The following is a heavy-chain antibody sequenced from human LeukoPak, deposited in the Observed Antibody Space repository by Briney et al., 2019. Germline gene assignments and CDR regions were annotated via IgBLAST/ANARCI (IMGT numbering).Heavy chain of an antibody. CDR1: GYTFTTYG. D-gene: IGHD2-2*01. CDR2: ISAYNGNT. Sequence: GASVKVSCKASGYTFTTYGISWVRPAPGQGLEWMGWISAYNGNTNYAQKVQGRVTMTTDTSTSTAYMELRSLRSDDTAVYYCARAVPATAIGRFDYWGQGTLVTVPS. CDR3: ARAVPATAIGRFDY. J-gene: IGHJ4*02. V-gene: IGHV1-18*01.